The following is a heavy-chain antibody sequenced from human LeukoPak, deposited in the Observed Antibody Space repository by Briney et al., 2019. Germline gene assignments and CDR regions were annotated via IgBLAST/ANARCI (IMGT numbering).Heavy chain of an antibody. J-gene: IGHJ4*02. CDR1: GGSFSGYY. CDR3: ARGRGEDGYNSLAIPLDY. D-gene: IGHD5-12*01. Sequence: SETLSLTCAVYGGSFSGYYWSWIRQPPGKGLEWIGEINHSGSTNYNPSLKSRVTISVDTSKNQFSLKLSSVTAADTAVYYRARGRGEDGYNSLAIPLDYWGQGTLVTVSS. V-gene: IGHV4-34*01. CDR2: INHSGST.